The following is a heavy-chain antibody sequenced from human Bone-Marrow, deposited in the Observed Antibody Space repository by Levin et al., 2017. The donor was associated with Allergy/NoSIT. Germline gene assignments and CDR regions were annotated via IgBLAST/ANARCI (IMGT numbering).Heavy chain of an antibody. CDR2: ISSSGSTI. CDR3: ARVWGQWPERRFDY. J-gene: IGHJ4*02. D-gene: IGHD6-19*01. Sequence: SCAASGFTFSDYYMSWIRQAPGKGLEWVSYISSSGSTIYYADSVKGRFTISRDNAKNSLYLQMNSLRAEDTAVYYCARVWGQWPERRFDYWGQGTLVTVSS. CDR1: GFTFSDYY. V-gene: IGHV3-11*01.